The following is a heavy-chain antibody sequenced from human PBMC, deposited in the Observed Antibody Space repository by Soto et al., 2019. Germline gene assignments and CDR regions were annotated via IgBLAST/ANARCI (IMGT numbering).Heavy chain of an antibody. CDR3: AKEKTVQHFDY. CDR1: GFTFSSYG. J-gene: IGHJ4*02. V-gene: IGHV3-30*18. D-gene: IGHD1-1*01. Sequence: SLRLSCAASGFTFSSYGMHWVRQAPGKGLEWVSLISYDGSNKYYADSVKGRFTISRDNSKNTLYLQMNTLRAEDTAVYYCAKEKTVQHFDYSGQGTLVPVSS. CDR2: ISYDGSNK.